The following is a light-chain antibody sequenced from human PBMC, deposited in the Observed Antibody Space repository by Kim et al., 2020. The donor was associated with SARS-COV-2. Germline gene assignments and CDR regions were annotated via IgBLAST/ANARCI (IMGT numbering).Light chain of an antibody. V-gene: IGKV1-17*01. CDR3: LQHNTYPVT. CDR2: GAS. CDR1: QDIRND. Sequence: ASVGDRVTITCRSSQDIRNDLGWYQQNPGGAPKRLIYGASSLQRGFPSRFGGSGSGTEFTLTISSLQPEDFATYVCLQHNTYPVTFGHGTRLEIK. J-gene: IGKJ5*01.